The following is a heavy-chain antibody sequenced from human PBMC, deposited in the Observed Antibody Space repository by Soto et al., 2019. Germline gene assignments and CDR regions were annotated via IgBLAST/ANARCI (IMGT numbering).Heavy chain of an antibody. D-gene: IGHD1-26*01. CDR3: ARGGSRSWYFDL. Sequence: QVQLVQSGAEVKKPGASVKVSCKASGYTFTSYAMPWVRQAPGQRLEWMGWINAGNGNTKYSQRSQGRVTITRDTSASTAYMELRSLRSEDTAVYYCARGGSRSWYFDLWGRGTLVTVSS. V-gene: IGHV1-3*01. J-gene: IGHJ2*01. CDR1: GYTFTSYA. CDR2: INAGNGNT.